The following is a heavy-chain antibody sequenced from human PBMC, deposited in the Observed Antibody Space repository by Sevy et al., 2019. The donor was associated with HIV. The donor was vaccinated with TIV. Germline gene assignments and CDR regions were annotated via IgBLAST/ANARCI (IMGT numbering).Heavy chain of an antibody. J-gene: IGHJ4*02. CDR3: ETTKDYYESSGYPFDY. V-gene: IGHV1-24*01. Sequence: ASVKVSCKVSGRTLTQLSIHWVRQAPGKGLEWMGTFDPEDDEKIYAQKFQGRVTMTEDTSTDTAYMELSRLRSEDTAVYYCETTKDYYESSGYPFDYWGQGTLVTVSS. CDR2: FDPEDDEK. D-gene: IGHD5-12*01. CDR1: GRTLTQLS.